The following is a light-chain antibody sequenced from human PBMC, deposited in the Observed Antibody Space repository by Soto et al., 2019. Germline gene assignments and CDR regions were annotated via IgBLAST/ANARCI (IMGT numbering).Light chain of an antibody. J-gene: IGKJ1*01. V-gene: IGKV3-20*01. Sequence: ENVLTQSPATPSVSPGERATPSRRASQSVSSNLAWYQQKPGQAPRLLIYGASIRATGISDRFSGSGSGTDFTLTISRLEPEDFAVYYCQQYGSSPWTFGQGTK. CDR1: QSVSSN. CDR2: GAS. CDR3: QQYGSSPWT.